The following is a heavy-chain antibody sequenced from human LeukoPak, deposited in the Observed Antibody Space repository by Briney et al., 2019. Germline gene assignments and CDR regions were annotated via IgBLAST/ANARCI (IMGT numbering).Heavy chain of an antibody. V-gene: IGHV4-59*01. CDR2: IYYSGST. Sequence: SETLSLTCTVSGGSISSYYWSWIRQPPGKGLEWIGYIYYSGSTNYNPSLKSRVTISVDTSKNQFSLKLSSVTAADTAVYYCARLYCSSTSCYWGGYFDYWGQGTLVTVSS. CDR1: GGSISSYY. J-gene: IGHJ4*02. D-gene: IGHD2-2*01. CDR3: ARLYCSSTSCYWGGYFDY.